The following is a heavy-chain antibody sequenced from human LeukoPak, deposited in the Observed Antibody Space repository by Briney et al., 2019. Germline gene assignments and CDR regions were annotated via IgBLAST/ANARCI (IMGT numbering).Heavy chain of an antibody. J-gene: IGHJ6*02. CDR2: INPSGGST. CDR1: GYTFTSYY. Sequence: ASVKVSCKASGYTFTSYYMHWVRQAPGQGLEWMGIINPSGGSTSYAQKFQGRVTMTRDTSTSTVYMELSSLRSEDTAVYYCARDSVPVEEVGYYYGMDVWGQGTTVTVSS. CDR3: ARDSVPVEEVGYYYGMDV. V-gene: IGHV1-46*01. D-gene: IGHD2-15*01.